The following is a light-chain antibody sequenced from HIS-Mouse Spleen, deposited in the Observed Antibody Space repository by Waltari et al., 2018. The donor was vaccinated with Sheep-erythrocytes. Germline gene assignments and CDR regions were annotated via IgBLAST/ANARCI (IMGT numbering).Light chain of an antibody. J-gene: IGLJ3*02. CDR1: SSDVGRYNL. Sequence: QSALTQPASVSGSPGPSITISCTRTSSDVGRYNLFSWYQQHPGKAPKLMIYEGSKRPSGVSNRFSGSKSGNTASLTISGLQAEDEADYYCCSYAGSSTPWVFGGGTKLTVL. CDR3: CSYAGSSTPWV. V-gene: IGLV2-23*01. CDR2: EGS.